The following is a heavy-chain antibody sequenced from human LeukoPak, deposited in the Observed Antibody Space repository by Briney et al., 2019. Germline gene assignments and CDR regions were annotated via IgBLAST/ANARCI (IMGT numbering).Heavy chain of an antibody. J-gene: IGHJ4*02. Sequence: GGSLRLSCAASGFTFSNYAMSWVRQAPGKGLEWVSSISSSSSYIYYADSVKGRFTISRDNAKNSLYLQMNSLRAEDTAVYYCASLGYDILTGYADGVFDYWGQGTLVTVSS. V-gene: IGHV3-21*01. CDR2: ISSSSSYI. CDR3: ASLGYDILTGYADGVFDY. D-gene: IGHD3-9*01. CDR1: GFTFSNYA.